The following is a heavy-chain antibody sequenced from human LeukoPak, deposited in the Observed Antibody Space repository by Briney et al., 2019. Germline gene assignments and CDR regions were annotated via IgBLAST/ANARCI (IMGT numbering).Heavy chain of an antibody. CDR2: INSDGSST. V-gene: IGHV3-74*01. CDR1: GFTFRSYY. Sequence: PGRSLRLSCAASGFTFRSYYMHWVRQAPGKGLVWVSRINSDGSSTSYADSVKGRFTISRDNATLYLQMNSLRAEDTAVYYCARGNYYGMDVWGQGTTVTVSS. CDR3: ARGNYYGMDV. J-gene: IGHJ6*02.